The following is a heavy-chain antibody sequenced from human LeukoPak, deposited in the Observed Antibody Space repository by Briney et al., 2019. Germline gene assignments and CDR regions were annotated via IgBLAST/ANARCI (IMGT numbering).Heavy chain of an antibody. CDR3: ARAYSSSWYDF. Sequence: GGSLRLSCAASGFTFDDYAMPWVRQAPGKGLEWVSGISWNSGSIGYADSVKGRFTISRDNAKNTLYLQINSVRAEDTAVYYCARAYSSSWYDFWGQGTLVTVSS. CDR2: ISWNSGSI. V-gene: IGHV3-9*01. CDR1: GFTFDDYA. D-gene: IGHD6-13*01. J-gene: IGHJ5*01.